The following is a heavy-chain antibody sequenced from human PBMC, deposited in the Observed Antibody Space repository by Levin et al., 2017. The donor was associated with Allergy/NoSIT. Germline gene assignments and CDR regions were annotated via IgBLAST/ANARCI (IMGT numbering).Heavy chain of an antibody. CDR2: ISPNIGVT. J-gene: IGHJ4*02. Sequence: QVLYWMGWISPNIGVTEYSQKFEGRVTMTRDTSISTAYMDLSSLRSDDTAVYYCARGITDRGRSFDYWGQGTLVTVSS. V-gene: IGHV1-2*02. D-gene: IGHD1-14*01. CDR3: ARGITDRGRSFDY.